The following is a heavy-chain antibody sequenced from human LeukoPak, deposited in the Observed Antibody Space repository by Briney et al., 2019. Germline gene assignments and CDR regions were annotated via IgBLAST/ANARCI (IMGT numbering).Heavy chain of an antibody. Sequence: PSETLSLTCAVYGGSFSGYYWSWIRQPPGKGLEWIGEINHSGSTKYNPSLKSRVTISVDTSKNQFSLKLSSVTAADTAVYYCASNYDLGSYFIFAYWGQGTLGTVSS. CDR2: INHSGST. D-gene: IGHD3-10*01. CDR3: ASNYDLGSYFIFAY. J-gene: IGHJ4*02. V-gene: IGHV4-34*01. CDR1: GGSFSGYY.